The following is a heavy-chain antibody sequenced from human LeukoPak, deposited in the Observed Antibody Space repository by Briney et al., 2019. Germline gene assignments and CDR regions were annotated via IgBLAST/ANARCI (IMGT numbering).Heavy chain of an antibody. D-gene: IGHD6-6*01. CDR1: GFTFSSYS. V-gene: IGHV3-48*04. J-gene: IGHJ5*02. CDR2: ISSSSSTI. CDR3: ASSSSSSVSWFDP. Sequence: GGSLRLSCAASGFTFSSYSMNWVRQAPGKGLEWVSYISSSSSTIYYADSVKGRFTISRDNAKNSLYLQMNSLRAEDTAVYYCASSSSSSVSWFDPWGQGVLVTVSS.